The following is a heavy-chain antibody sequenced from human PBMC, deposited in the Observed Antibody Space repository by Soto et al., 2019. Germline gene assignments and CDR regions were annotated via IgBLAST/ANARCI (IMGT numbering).Heavy chain of an antibody. CDR1: GYTFTGYP. Sequence: QVQLVQSGAEVKKPGASVKVACKASGYTFTGYPLHWVRQAPGQRLEWMAWINAGNGNTKYSQKFQGRVIITRDTSASTAYMELSSLRSEDTAVYYSARNVGSGWYDYWGQGTLVTVSS. J-gene: IGHJ4*02. D-gene: IGHD6-19*01. CDR2: INAGNGNT. V-gene: IGHV1-3*01. CDR3: ARNVGSGWYDY.